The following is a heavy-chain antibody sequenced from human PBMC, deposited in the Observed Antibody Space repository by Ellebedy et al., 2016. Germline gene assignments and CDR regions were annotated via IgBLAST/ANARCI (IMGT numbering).Heavy chain of an antibody. Sequence: ASVKVSCXASVYTLTRYYMNWVRQAPGQGIEWLGIINPSGGNTNYAQKFQGRVSMATDTSTTTVYMELSSLRSEDTALYYCARGDYGGKSPGRAWGQGTLVTVSS. D-gene: IGHD4-23*01. CDR1: VYTLTRYY. J-gene: IGHJ5*02. V-gene: IGHV1-46*01. CDR3: ARGDYGGKSPGRA. CDR2: INPSGGNT.